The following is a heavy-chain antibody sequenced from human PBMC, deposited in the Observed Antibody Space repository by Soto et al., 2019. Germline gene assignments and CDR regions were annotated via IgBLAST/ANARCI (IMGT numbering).Heavy chain of an antibody. Sequence: EVQLLESGGGLVQPGGSLRLSCAASGFTLSSYAMTWVRQAPGKGLEWVSVISDSDNATYYSDSVKGWLTISRDNSKNTLYLQLNGLSAEDTAVYYCAKGVSSSAWSASDSWGQGTLVTVSA. CDR3: AKGVSSSAWSASDS. CDR1: GFTLSSYA. J-gene: IGHJ4*02. CDR2: ISDSDNAT. D-gene: IGHD6-19*01. V-gene: IGHV3-23*01.